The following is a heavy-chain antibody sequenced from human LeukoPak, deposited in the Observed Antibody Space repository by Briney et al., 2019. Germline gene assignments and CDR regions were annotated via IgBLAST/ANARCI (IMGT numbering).Heavy chain of an antibody. Sequence: GRSLRLSCAASGFTFSSYGMRWVRQAPGKGLEWVAVIWYDGSNKYYADSVKGRFTISRDNSKNTLYLQMNSLRAEDTAVYYCAKSVGGEWFGDWYFDLWGRGTLVTVSS. CDR2: IWYDGSNK. J-gene: IGHJ2*01. CDR3: AKSVGGEWFGDWYFDL. CDR1: GFTFSSYG. D-gene: IGHD3-3*01. V-gene: IGHV3-33*06.